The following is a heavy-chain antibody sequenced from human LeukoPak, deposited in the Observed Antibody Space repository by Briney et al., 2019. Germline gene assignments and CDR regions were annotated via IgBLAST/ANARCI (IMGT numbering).Heavy chain of an antibody. V-gene: IGHV3-23*01. CDR2: ISGNSYNI. CDR1: GFTFGVYS. CDR3: AKGPGGVGPRRVNMVGLVHY. J-gene: IGHJ4*02. D-gene: IGHD3/OR15-3a*01. Sequence: SGGSLRLSCVASGFTFGVYSMNWVRQVPGKGLEWVSSISGNSYNIKYADSVKGRFTIWRDNAKNRLYLEMKSLRPDDTAVYYCAKGPGGVGPRRVNMVGLVHYWGQGTLVTVPS.